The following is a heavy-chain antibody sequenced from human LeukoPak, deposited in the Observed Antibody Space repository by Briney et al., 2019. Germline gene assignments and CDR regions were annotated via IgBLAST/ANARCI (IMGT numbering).Heavy chain of an antibody. CDR3: ASNAYGGWFDP. V-gene: IGHV3-7*03. Sequence: PGGSLRLSCAASGFTFSSYWMSWVRQAPGKGLEWVANIKQDGSEKYYVDSVKGRFTISRDNAKNSLYLQMNSLRAEDTAVYYCASNAYGGWFDPWGQGTLVTVSS. D-gene: IGHD3-10*01. CDR1: GFTFSSYW. CDR2: IKQDGSEK. J-gene: IGHJ5*02.